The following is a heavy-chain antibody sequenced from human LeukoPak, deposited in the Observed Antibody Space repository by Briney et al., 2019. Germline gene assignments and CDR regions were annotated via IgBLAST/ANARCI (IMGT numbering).Heavy chain of an antibody. J-gene: IGHJ4*02. CDR1: GFTFSSYW. V-gene: IGHV3-7*03. CDR3: ARGLNWNEK. Sequence: RRSLRLSCAAAGFTFSSYWMSWVRQAPGKGLEWVANIKQDGSEKYYMDSVTGRFTISRDNAKSSLYLEMSSLRAEDTAVYYCARGLNWNEKWGQGTLVTVSS. CDR2: IKQDGSEK. D-gene: IGHD1-1*01.